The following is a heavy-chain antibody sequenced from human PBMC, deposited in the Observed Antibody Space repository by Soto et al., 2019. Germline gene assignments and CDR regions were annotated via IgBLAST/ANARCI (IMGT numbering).Heavy chain of an antibody. Sequence: QVQLVQSGAEVKKPGSSVKVSCKASGGTFSSLAISWVRQAPGQGLEWMGGLVPVFGTANYAQKFQGRVTITADTSTSTSHMELGSLRSEDTAVYYCARSPGVFDYWGQGTLVTVSS. CDR1: GGTFSSLA. D-gene: IGHD3-10*01. V-gene: IGHV1-69*06. CDR3: ARSPGVFDY. CDR2: LVPVFGTA. J-gene: IGHJ4*02.